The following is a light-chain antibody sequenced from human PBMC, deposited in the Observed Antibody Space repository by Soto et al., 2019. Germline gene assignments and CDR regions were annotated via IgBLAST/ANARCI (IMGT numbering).Light chain of an antibody. V-gene: IGKV1-5*01. Sequence: DIQMTQSPSTLSASLGDRVTITCLASQSISSWLAWYQQKPGKAPKLLIYDASSLESGVPSRFSGSGSGTEFTLTISSLQPDDFATYYCQQYNSYLWTFGQGTKVDTK. J-gene: IGKJ1*01. CDR3: QQYNSYLWT. CDR2: DAS. CDR1: QSISSW.